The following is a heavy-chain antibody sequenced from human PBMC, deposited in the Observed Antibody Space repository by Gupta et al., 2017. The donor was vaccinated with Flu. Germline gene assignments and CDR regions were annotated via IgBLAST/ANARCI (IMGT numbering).Heavy chain of an antibody. J-gene: IGHJ4*02. CDR1: GFSLSTSGVG. V-gene: IGHV2-5*01. CDR2: IYWNDDK. Sequence: QITLKESGPTLVKPTQTLTLTCSFSGFSLSTSGVGVGWIRQPPGKALEWLALIYWNDDKRYSPSLKSRLTITKDTSKNQVVLTMTNMDPVDTATYYCAHFTDYEDFDYWGQGTLVTVSS. D-gene: IGHD4-17*01. CDR3: AHFTDYEDFDY.